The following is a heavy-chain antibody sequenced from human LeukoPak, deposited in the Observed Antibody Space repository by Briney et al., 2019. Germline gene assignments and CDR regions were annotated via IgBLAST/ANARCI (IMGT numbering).Heavy chain of an antibody. D-gene: IGHD4-17*01. J-gene: IGHJ4*02. CDR1: GGSISSYY. Sequence: PSETLSLTCTVSGGSISSYYWSWIRQPPGKGLEWIGYIYYSGSTNYNPSLKSRVTISVDTSKNQFSLKLSSVTAADTAVYYCARINTGYFDYWGQGTLVTVSS. CDR3: ARINTGYFDY. V-gene: IGHV4-59*01. CDR2: IYYSGST.